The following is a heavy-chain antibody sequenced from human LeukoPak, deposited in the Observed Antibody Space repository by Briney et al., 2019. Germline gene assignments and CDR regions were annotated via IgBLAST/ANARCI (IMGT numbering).Heavy chain of an antibody. CDR2: ISGSGGST. D-gene: IGHD3-3*01. J-gene: IGHJ4*02. V-gene: IGHV3-23*01. CDR3: AKDLRFLEWLLPPPRYFDY. CDR1: GFTLSNYA. Sequence: PGGSLRLSCAASGFTLSNYAMSWVRQAPGKGLEWVSSISGSGGSTYYADSVKGRFTISRDNSKNTLYLQMNSLRAEDTAVYYCAKDLRFLEWLLPPPRYFDYWGQGTLVTVSS.